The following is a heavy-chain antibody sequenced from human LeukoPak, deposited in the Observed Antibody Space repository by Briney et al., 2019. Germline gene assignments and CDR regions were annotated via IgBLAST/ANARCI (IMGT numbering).Heavy chain of an antibody. CDR1: GFTFSSYS. J-gene: IGHJ3*02. V-gene: IGHV3-21*01. CDR2: ISSSSSYI. CDR3: AREGPRFYDFWSGYYSDENDAFDI. Sequence: GGSLRLSCADSGFTFSSYSMNWVRQAPGKGLEWVSSISSSSSYIYYADSVKGRFTISRDNAKNSLYLQMNSLRAEDTAVYYCAREGPRFYDFWSGYYSDENDAFDIWGQGTMVTVSS. D-gene: IGHD3-3*01.